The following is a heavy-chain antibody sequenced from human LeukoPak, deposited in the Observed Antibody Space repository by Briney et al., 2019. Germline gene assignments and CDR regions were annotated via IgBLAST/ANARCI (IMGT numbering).Heavy chain of an antibody. CDR2: INLSGST. D-gene: IGHD3-3*01. J-gene: IGHJ5*02. Sequence: PSETLSHTCAVYGRYLSGYFWSWIRQPPGRELEWIDGINLSGSTNYNPPLKRRVTISIDTHKNQFSLHLPAVTSAVTAVYYCARGRLHTQTYFDVWRGQPPLLGFETWGERTLVTVSS. CDR3: ARGRLHTQTYFDVWRGQPPLLGFET. V-gene: IGHV4-34*01. CDR1: GRYLSGYF.